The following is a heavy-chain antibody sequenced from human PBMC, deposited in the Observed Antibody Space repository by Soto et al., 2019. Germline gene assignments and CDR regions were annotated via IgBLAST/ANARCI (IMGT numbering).Heavy chain of an antibody. D-gene: IGHD3-10*01. CDR3: VRGSSYGSGTYYNLGFFGP. Sequence: GGSLRLSCASSGFIFRDWFMSWIRQAPGKGLEWVSGVSASGLNTDYADPVKGRFYISRDNSKNTVSLHMNSLRAEDTANYYCVRGSSYGSGTYYNLGFFGPWGQGTQVTVS. J-gene: IGHJ5*02. V-gene: IGHV3-23*01. CDR2: VSASGLNT. CDR1: GFIFRDWF.